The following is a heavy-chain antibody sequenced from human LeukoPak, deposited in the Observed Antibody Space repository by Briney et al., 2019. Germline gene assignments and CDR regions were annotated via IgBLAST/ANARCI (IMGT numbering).Heavy chain of an antibody. V-gene: IGHV4-30-2*01. CDR1: GGSISSGGYS. Sequence: SQTLSLTCAVSGGSISSGGYSWSWIRQPPGKGLEWIGYIYHSGSTYYNPSLKSRVTISVDRSKNQFSLKLSSVTAADTAVYYCARLMSYYYYMDVWGKGSTVTVSS. J-gene: IGHJ6*03. CDR2: IYHSGST. CDR3: ARLMSYYYYMDV.